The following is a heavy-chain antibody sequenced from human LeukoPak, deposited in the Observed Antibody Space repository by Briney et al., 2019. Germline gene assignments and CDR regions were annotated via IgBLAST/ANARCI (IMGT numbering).Heavy chain of an antibody. CDR3: AKKSRDGYNPFDY. V-gene: IGHV3-23*01. J-gene: IGHJ4*02. Sequence: GGSLRLSCAASGFTFSRYAMSWVRQAPGKGLEWVCGISSSGESPYYADSVKGRFTISRDNSKDTLYLEINSLRAEDTAVYYCAKKSRDGYNPFDYLGQGTLVTVSS. CDR1: GFTFSRYA. D-gene: IGHD5-24*01. CDR2: ISSSGESP.